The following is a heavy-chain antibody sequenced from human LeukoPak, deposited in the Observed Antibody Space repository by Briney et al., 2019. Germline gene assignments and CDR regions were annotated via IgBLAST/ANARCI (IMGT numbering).Heavy chain of an antibody. Sequence: ASVKVSCKASGGTFSRYAISWVRQAPGQGLEWMGRIIPILDIANYAQKFQGRVTITADKSTSTAYMELSSLRSEDTAMYYCARDHSLPTVRDSSGLDYWGQGTLVTVSS. V-gene: IGHV1-69*04. CDR2: IIPILDIA. J-gene: IGHJ4*02. CDR1: GGTFSRYA. CDR3: ARDHSLPTVRDSSGLDY. D-gene: IGHD6-19*01.